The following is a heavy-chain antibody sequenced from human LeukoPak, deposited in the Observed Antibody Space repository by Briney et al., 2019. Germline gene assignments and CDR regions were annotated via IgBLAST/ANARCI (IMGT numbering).Heavy chain of an antibody. V-gene: IGHV3-30*02. D-gene: IGHD3-22*01. CDR2: IRYDGSNK. CDR1: GFTVSSNY. J-gene: IGHJ4*02. CDR3: AKDPTHYRVWDYYETIGLSY. Sequence: PGGSLRLSCAASGFTVSSNYMSWVRQAPGKGLEWVTFIRYDGSNKYYADSVKGRFTISRDNSKSTLNLHMNSLRAEDTAVYYCAKDPTHYRVWDYYETIGLSYWGQGTLVTVSS.